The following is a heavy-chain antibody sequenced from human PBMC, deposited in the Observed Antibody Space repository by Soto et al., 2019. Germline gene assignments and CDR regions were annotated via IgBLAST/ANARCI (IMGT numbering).Heavy chain of an antibody. Sequence: QVQLVQSGAEVKKPGSSVKVSCKASGGTFSSYAISWVRQAPGQGLEWMGGVIPIFGTANYAQKFQGRVTITADKSTSPAYMELSSLRSEDTAVYYFARGMTPYYDFWGGYFDYWGQGTLVTVSS. J-gene: IGHJ4*02. V-gene: IGHV1-69*06. CDR2: VIPIFGTA. CDR1: GGTFSSYA. CDR3: ARGMTPYYDFWGGYFDY. D-gene: IGHD3-3*01.